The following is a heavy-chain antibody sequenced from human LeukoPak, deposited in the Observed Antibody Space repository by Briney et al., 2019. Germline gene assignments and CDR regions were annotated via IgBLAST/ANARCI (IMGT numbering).Heavy chain of an antibody. CDR1: GFTFASYE. CDR2: ISSSGSAI. Sequence: PGGSLRLSCAASGFTFASYEMNWVRQAPGKGLEWVSYISSSGSAIYYADSVKGRFTISRDNARNSLYLQMNSLRAEDTAVYYCARSEVAPNWFDPWGQGTLVVVSS. D-gene: IGHD5-12*01. CDR3: ARSEVAPNWFDP. V-gene: IGHV3-48*03. J-gene: IGHJ5*02.